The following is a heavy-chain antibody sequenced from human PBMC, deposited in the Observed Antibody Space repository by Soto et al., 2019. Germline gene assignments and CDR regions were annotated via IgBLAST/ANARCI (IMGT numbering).Heavy chain of an antibody. D-gene: IGHD1-26*01. V-gene: IGHV3-72*01. J-gene: IGHJ4*02. CDR2: TRNKADSYTT. Sequence: EVQLVESGGGLVQPGGSLRLSCAASGFTFSDNYMDWVRQAPGKGLQWVGRTRNKADSYTTEYAASVKGRFTISRDDSKNSLYLQMNSLKTEDTAVYYCATGVVGAADYWGQGTLVTVSS. CDR3: ATGVVGAADY. CDR1: GFTFSDNY.